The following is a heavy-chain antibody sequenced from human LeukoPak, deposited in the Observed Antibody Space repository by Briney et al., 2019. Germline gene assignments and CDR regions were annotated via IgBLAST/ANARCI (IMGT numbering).Heavy chain of an antibody. CDR3: ATDGGGRYYYDSSGYPFFDY. J-gene: IGHJ4*02. CDR1: GYTLTELS. Sequence: ASVKVSCKVSGYTLTELSMHWVRQAPGKGLEWMGGFDPEDGETIYAQKFQGRVTMTEDTSTDTAYMELSSLRSEDTAVYYCATDGGGRYYYDSSGYPFFDYWGQGTLVTVSS. V-gene: IGHV1-24*01. D-gene: IGHD3-22*01. CDR2: FDPEDGET.